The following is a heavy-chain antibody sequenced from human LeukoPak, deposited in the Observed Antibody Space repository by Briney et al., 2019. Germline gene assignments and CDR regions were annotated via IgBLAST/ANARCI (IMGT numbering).Heavy chain of an antibody. CDR1: GGSISGYY. CDR3: ARRTTVAPEYHFGS. V-gene: IGHV4-59*08. J-gene: IGHJ4*02. Sequence: PSETLSLTCTVSGGSISGYYWTWIRQPPGKGLEWIGYIYHSGNTNYNPSLKNRVTISLDMSKNQFSLKLTSVTAADTAVYYCARRTTVAPEYHFGSWGQGILVTVSS. CDR2: IYHSGNT. D-gene: IGHD1-1*01.